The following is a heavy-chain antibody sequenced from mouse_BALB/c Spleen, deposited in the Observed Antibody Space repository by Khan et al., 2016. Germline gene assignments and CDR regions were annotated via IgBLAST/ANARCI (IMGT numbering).Heavy chain of an antibody. CDR1: GYTFTNYG. CDR2: INTYTGEP. J-gene: IGHJ2*01. V-gene: IGHV9-3-1*01. Sequence: QIQLVQSGPELKKPGETVKISCKASGYTFTNYGMNWVKQAPGKGLKWMGWINTYTGEPTYADDFKGRFAFSLATSASTAYLQINNLKNEDTATYFCAREGPYGNYLDYWGQGTTLTVSS. CDR3: AREGPYGNYLDY. D-gene: IGHD2-1*01.